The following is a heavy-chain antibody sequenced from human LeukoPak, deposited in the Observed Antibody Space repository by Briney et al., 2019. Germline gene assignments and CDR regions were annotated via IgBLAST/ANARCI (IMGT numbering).Heavy chain of an antibody. CDR1: GGSFSGYY. D-gene: IGHD2-2*02. Sequence: PSETLSLTCAVYGGSFSGYYWSWIRQPPGKGLEWIGEINHSGSTNYNPSLKSRVTISVDTSKNQFSLKLSSVTAADTAVYYCARGPYCSSTSCYKGAFDIWGQGTMVTVSS. CDR3: ARGPYCSSTSCYKGAFDI. J-gene: IGHJ3*02. CDR2: INHSGST. V-gene: IGHV4-34*01.